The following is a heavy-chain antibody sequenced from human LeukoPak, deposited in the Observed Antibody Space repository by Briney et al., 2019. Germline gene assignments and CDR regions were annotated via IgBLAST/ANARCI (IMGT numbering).Heavy chain of an antibody. D-gene: IGHD6-6*01. Sequence: GASVKVSCKASGYTFTGHYMNWVRLAPGQGLEWMGWINPTGGTTYAQKFQDRVTMTRDTSINTAYMELSGLRSDDTVVYYCARDLGWSSSHWGQGTLVTVSS. V-gene: IGHV1-2*02. CDR3: ARDLGWSSSH. J-gene: IGHJ4*02. CDR1: GYTFTGHY. CDR2: INPTGGT.